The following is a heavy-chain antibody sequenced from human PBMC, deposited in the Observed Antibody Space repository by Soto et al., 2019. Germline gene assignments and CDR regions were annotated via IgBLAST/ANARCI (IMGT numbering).Heavy chain of an antibody. CDR1: GGSISSGGYY. CDR2: IYYSGST. CDR3: AREPIVVVPAAETYYYYGMDV. J-gene: IGHJ6*02. V-gene: IGHV4-31*03. D-gene: IGHD2-2*01. Sequence: PSETLSLTYTVSGGSISSGGYYWSWIRQHPGKGLEWIGYIYYSGSTYYNPSPKSRVTISVDTSKNQFSLKLSSVTAADTAVYYCAREPIVVVPAAETYYYYGMDVWGQGTTVTVSS.